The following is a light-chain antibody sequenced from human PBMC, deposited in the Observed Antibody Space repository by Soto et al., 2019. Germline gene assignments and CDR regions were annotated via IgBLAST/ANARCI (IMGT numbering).Light chain of an antibody. CDR3: QHYNSYSEA. CDR1: QSISSW. V-gene: IGKV1-5*03. CDR2: KAS. J-gene: IGKJ1*01. Sequence: DIQMTQSPATLSASVGDRVTITCRASQSISSWFAWYQQKPGKAPKLLIYKASTLTSGVPSRFSGSGSGTEFTLTISSLQPDDFATYYCQHYNSYSEAFGQGTKV.